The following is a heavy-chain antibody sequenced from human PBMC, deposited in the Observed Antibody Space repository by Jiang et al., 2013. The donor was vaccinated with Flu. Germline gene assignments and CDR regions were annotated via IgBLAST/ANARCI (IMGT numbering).Heavy chain of an antibody. CDR1: GGSISSYY. Sequence: CTVSGGSISSYYWSWIRQPPGKGLEWIGYIYYSGSTNYNPSLKSRVTISVDTSKNQFSLKLSSVTAADTAVYYCARGRKADYYYYYYGMDVWGKGTTVTVSS. CDR2: IYYSGST. J-gene: IGHJ6*04. V-gene: IGHV4-59*01. CDR3: ARGRKADYYYYYYGMDV.